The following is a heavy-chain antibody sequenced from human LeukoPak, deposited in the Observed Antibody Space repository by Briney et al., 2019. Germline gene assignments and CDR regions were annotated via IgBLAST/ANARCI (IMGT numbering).Heavy chain of an antibody. D-gene: IGHD1-26*01. V-gene: IGHV3-15*01. Sequence: KTGGSLRLSCAASGFTFSNVWMSWVRQAPGKGLEWVGLIKSKTAGGTTDYAAPVKGRFTISRDDSKNTLYLQMNSLKTEDTAVYYCTTDGYKRWEPFNYWGQGTLVTVSS. CDR1: GFTFSNVW. J-gene: IGHJ4*02. CDR3: TTDGYKRWEPFNY. CDR2: IKSKTAGGTT.